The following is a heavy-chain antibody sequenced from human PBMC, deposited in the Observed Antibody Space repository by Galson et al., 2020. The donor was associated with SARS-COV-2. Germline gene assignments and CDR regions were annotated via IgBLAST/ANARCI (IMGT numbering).Heavy chain of an antibody. D-gene: IGHD1-26*01. CDR3: ARAPSGYYYYYYMEV. J-gene: IGHJ6*03. CDR1: GIIFSSYT. Sequence: QLGESLKISCAASGIIFSSYTMHWVRQAPGKGLEWVAIMSSDGSNKYYVDFVKGRVAISRDNSKKTLYVQMNSLRAEDAAVYHCARAPSGYYYYYYMEVWGKGTTVTVSS. V-gene: IGHV3-30*09. CDR2: MSSDGSNK.